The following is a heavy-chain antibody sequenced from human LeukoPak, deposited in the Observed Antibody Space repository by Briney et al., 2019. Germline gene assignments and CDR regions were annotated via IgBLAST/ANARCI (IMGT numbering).Heavy chain of an antibody. Sequence: GGSLRLSCAASGFTFSAYWMTWVRQAPGKGLEWVSAISGSGGSTYYADSVKGRFTISRDNSKNTLYLQMNSLRAEDTAVYYCANSPGDRVYFDYWGQGTLVTVSS. D-gene: IGHD7-27*01. CDR2: ISGSGGST. V-gene: IGHV3-23*01. J-gene: IGHJ4*02. CDR1: GFTFSAYW. CDR3: ANSPGDRVYFDY.